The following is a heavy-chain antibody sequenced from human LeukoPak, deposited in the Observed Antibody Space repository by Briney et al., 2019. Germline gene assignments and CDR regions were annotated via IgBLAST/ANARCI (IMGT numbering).Heavy chain of an antibody. CDR1: GYTFTSYG. Sequence: GASVKVSCKASGYTFTSYGISWVRQAPGQGLEWMEWISAYNGNTNYAQKLQGRVTMTTDTSTSTAYMELRSLRSDDTAVYYCARDRLSSSWYSRYFQHWGQGTLVTVSS. CDR2: ISAYNGNT. J-gene: IGHJ1*01. CDR3: ARDRLSSSWYSRYFQH. V-gene: IGHV1-18*04. D-gene: IGHD6-13*01.